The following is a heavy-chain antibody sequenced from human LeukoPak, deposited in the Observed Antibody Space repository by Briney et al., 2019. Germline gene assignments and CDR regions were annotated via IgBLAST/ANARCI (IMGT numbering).Heavy chain of an antibody. Sequence: GRSLRLSCAASGFTFSSYAMHWVRQAPGKGLEWVAVISYDGSNKYYADSVKGRFTISRDNSKNTLYLQMNSLRAEDTAEYYCARDVYSGSYYVPFDYWGQGTLVTVSS. CDR3: ARDVYSGSYYVPFDY. CDR2: ISYDGSNK. V-gene: IGHV3-30-3*01. D-gene: IGHD1-26*01. J-gene: IGHJ4*02. CDR1: GFTFSSYA.